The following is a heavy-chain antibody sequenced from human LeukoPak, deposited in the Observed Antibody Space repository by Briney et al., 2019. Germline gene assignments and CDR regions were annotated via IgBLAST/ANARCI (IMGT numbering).Heavy chain of an antibody. CDR1: GRSISSYY. Sequence: SETLSLTCTVSGRSISSYYWRWLRPSPGKGVVWIGHNYYSGSTDYNTSLKSRVSISVGTSKNQFSLKLSSVTAAVTSVYYCARAEEYACDIWGEGTMVTVFS. CDR2: NYYSGST. CDR3: ARAEEYACDI. J-gene: IGHJ3*02. D-gene: IGHD1-14*01. V-gene: IGHV4-59*01.